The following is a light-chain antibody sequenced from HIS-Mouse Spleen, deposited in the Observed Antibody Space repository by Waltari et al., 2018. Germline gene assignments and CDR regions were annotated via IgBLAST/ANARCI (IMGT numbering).Light chain of an antibody. V-gene: IGLV2-23*01. CDR3: CSYAGSSTWV. CDR2: EGS. Sequence: QSALTQPASVAGSPGQSITIPCTGTNSDGGNYNLCPRYQKPPGKAPKLMIYEGSKRPSGVSNRVSGSKSGNTASLTISGLQAEDEADYYCCSYAGSSTWVFGGGTKLTVL. J-gene: IGLJ3*02. CDR1: NSDGGNYNL.